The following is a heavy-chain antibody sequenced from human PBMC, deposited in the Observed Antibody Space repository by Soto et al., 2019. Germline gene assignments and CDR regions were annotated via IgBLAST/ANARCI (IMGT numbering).Heavy chain of an antibody. CDR1: GYTFTSYG. V-gene: IGHV1-18*01. CDR2: ISAYNGNT. J-gene: IGHJ4*02. Sequence: QVQLVQSGAEVKKPGASVKVSCKASGYTFTSYGISWVRQAPGQGLEWMGWISAYNGNTNYAQKLQGRVTMTTDTSTSTAYMELRSLRSDDTGVYYCAGSGYDILTGSGHFDYWGQGGLVTVSS. D-gene: IGHD3-9*01. CDR3: AGSGYDILTGSGHFDY.